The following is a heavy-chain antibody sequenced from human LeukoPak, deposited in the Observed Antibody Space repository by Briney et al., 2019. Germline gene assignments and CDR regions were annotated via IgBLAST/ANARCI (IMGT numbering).Heavy chain of an antibody. Sequence: GGSLRLSCAASGFTFSSYSMNWVRQAPGKGLEWVSSISSSSSYIYYADSVKGRFTISRDNSKNTLYLQMNSLRAEDTAVYYCARERAYRSFDYWGQGTLVTVSS. CDR2: ISSSSSYI. CDR1: GFTFSSYS. CDR3: ARERAYRSFDY. V-gene: IGHV3-21*01. J-gene: IGHJ4*02. D-gene: IGHD3-16*02.